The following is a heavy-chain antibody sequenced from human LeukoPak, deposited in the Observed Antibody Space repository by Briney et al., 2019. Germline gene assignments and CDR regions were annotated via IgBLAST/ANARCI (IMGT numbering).Heavy chain of an antibody. CDR1: GFTFRSFA. Sequence: GGSLRLSCAASGFTFRSFAMSWVRQAPGKGLEWVSSISGSAVSTYSADSVKGRFTISRDNSKNTLYLQMNSLRAEDTAVYYCARGQPYQLLSLYYYYGMDVWGQGTTVTVSS. D-gene: IGHD2-2*01. CDR2: ISGSAVST. J-gene: IGHJ6*02. V-gene: IGHV3-23*01. CDR3: ARGQPYQLLSLYYYYGMDV.